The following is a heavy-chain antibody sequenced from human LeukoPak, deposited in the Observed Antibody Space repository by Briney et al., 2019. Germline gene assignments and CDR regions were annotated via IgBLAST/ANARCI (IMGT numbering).Heavy chain of an antibody. CDR2: IRSKANSYAT. CDR3: YTYYYGSGSCNPPFYFDY. CDR1: GFTFSGSA. V-gene: IGHV3-73*01. D-gene: IGHD3-10*01. Sequence: QAGGSLRPSCAASGFTFSGSAMHWVRQASGKGMEWVGRIRSKANSYATAYAASVKGRFTISRDDSKNTAYLQMNSLKTEDTAVYYCYTYYYGSGSCNPPFYFDYWGQGTLVTVSS. J-gene: IGHJ4*02.